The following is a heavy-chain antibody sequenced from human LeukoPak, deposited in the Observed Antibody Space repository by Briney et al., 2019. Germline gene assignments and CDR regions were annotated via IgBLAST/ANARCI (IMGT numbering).Heavy chain of an antibody. V-gene: IGHV3-53*04. CDR2: IYSGGST. CDR1: GFTVSSNY. J-gene: IGHJ4*02. D-gene: IGHD1-26*01. Sequence: GGSLRLSCAASGFTVSSNYMSWVRQAPGKGLEWVSVIYSGGSTYYADSVKGRFTISRHNSKNTLYLQMNSLRAEDTAVYYCARAIPGSYYEFGFDYWGQGTLVTVSS. CDR3: ARAIPGSYYEFGFDY.